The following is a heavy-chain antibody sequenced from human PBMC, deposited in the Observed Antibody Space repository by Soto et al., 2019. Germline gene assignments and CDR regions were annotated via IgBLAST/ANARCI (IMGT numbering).Heavy chain of an antibody. CDR2: IYNSGST. CDR3: ARVRHINAFDI. J-gene: IGHJ3*02. CDR1: GGSISSGDYY. V-gene: IGHV4-30-4*01. D-gene: IGHD1-20*01. Sequence: QVQLQESGPGLVKPSQTLSLTCTVPGGSISSGDYYWSWIRQPPGKGLEWIGYIYNSGSTYYNPSLKSRVTISVDTSKKQISLQLSSVTAADTAVYYCARVRHINAFDIWGQGTMVTVSS.